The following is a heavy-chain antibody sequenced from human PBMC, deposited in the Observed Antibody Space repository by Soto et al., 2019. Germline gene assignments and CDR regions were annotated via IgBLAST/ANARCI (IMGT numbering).Heavy chain of an antibody. Sequence: QVQLVESGGGVVQPGRSLRLSCAASGFTFSSYAMHWVRQAPGKGLEWVAVISYDGSNKYYADSVKGRFTISRDNSKNTLYLQMNSLRAEDTAVYYCARDGRLHYFDYWGQGTLLTVSS. V-gene: IGHV3-30-3*01. J-gene: IGHJ4*02. D-gene: IGHD4-17*01. CDR2: ISYDGSNK. CDR1: GFTFSSYA. CDR3: ARDGRLHYFDY.